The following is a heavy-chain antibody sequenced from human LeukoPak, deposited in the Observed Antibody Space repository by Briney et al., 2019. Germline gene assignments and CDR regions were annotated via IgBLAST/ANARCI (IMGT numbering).Heavy chain of an antibody. CDR3: ARRAGIAVAGTSIFDY. D-gene: IGHD6-19*01. CDR1: GFTFSSYS. Sequence: GGSLRLSCAASGFTFSSYSMHWVRQAPGKGLEWVANIKQDGSEKYYVDSVKGRFTISRDNAKNSLYLQMNSLRAEDTAVYYCARRAGIAVAGTSIFDYWGREPWSPSPQ. J-gene: IGHJ4*02. CDR2: IKQDGSEK. V-gene: IGHV3-7*01.